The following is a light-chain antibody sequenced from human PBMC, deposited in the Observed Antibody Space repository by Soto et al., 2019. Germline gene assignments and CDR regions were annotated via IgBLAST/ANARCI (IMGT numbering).Light chain of an antibody. CDR2: GVS. CDR1: SSDVGGYNY. V-gene: IGLV2-14*01. J-gene: IGLJ1*01. CDR3: SSYTSRSILV. Sequence: QSVLTQPASVSGSPGQSITISCTGTSSDVGGYNYVSWYQQNPGKAPKLMGYGVSNRPSGVYNRFSGSKSGNTASLTIAGLQAEDEADYYCSSYTSRSILVFGSGTKLPVL.